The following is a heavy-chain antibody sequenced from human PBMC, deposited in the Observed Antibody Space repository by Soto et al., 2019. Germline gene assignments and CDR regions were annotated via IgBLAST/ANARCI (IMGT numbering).Heavy chain of an antibody. CDR2: INHSGST. D-gene: IGHD6-6*01. CDR1: GGSFSGYY. Sequence: QVQLQQWGAGLLKPSETLSLTCAVYGGSFSGYYWSWIRQPPGKGLEWIGEINHSGSTNYNPSLKSRVTISVDTSKNQFSLKLSSVTAADTAVYYCARGAARRHFDYWDQGTLVTVSS. V-gene: IGHV4-34*01. J-gene: IGHJ4*02. CDR3: ARGAARRHFDY.